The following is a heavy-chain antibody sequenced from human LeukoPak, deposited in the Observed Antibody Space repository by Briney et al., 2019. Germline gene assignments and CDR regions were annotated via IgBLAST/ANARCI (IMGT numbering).Heavy chain of an antibody. CDR3: ARDPPAVSINTYA. CDR1: GFTDGNNC. CDR2: IFSHGET. J-gene: IGHJ4*02. Sequence: PGGSLRLSCAASGFTDGNNCMNWVRQAPGKGLEWVSLIFSHGETSYADSVKGRFTISRDNSKNTLYLQMNGLRVEDTAVYYCARDPPAVSINTYAWGQGTLVTVSS. V-gene: IGHV3-66*01. D-gene: IGHD2-8*01.